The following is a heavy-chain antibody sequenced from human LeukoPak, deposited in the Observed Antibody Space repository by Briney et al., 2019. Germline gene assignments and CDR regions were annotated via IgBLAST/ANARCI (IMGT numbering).Heavy chain of an antibody. CDR3: ARRYYYGSGSYDI. Sequence: SETLSLTCTVSGGSISTYYWSWIRQPPGKGLEWIGEINHSGSTNYNPSLKSRVTISVDTSKNQFSLKLSSVTAADTAVYYCARRYYYGSGSYDIWGQGTMVTVSS. J-gene: IGHJ3*02. CDR2: INHSGST. D-gene: IGHD3-10*01. V-gene: IGHV4-34*01. CDR1: GGSISTYY.